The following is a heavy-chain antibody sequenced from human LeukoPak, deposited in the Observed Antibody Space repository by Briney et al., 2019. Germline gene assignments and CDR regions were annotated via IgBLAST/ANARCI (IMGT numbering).Heavy chain of an antibody. Sequence: GASVTVSCTASGYTFTGYYMHWVRQAPGQGLEWMGGIIPTFGTANYAQKFQGRVTITADESTSTAYMELSSLKSEDTAVYYCARGGLYCSSTSCWFDPWGQGTLVTVSS. J-gene: IGHJ5*02. CDR2: IIPTFGTA. CDR1: GYTFTGYY. D-gene: IGHD2-2*01. V-gene: IGHV1-69*13. CDR3: ARGGLYCSSTSCWFDP.